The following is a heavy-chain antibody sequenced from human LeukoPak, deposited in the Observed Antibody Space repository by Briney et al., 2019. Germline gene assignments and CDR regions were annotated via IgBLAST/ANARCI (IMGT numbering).Heavy chain of an antibody. Sequence: GGSLRLSCAASGFTFSSYAMSWVRQAPGRGLEWVSAISGSGGSTYYADSVKGRFTISRDNSKNTLYLQMNSLRAEDTAVYYCAKDRVAVTTVFDYWGQGTLVTVSS. CDR2: ISGSGGST. CDR3: AKDRVAVTTVFDY. J-gene: IGHJ4*02. D-gene: IGHD4-17*01. CDR1: GFTFSSYA. V-gene: IGHV3-23*01.